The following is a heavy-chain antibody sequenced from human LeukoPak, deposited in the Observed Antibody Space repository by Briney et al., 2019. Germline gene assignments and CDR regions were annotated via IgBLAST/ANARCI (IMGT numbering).Heavy chain of an antibody. Sequence: ASVKVSCKASGYTFTSYGISWVRQAPGQGLEWMGRISAYNGNTNYAQKLQGRVTMTTDTSTSTAYMELRSLRSDDTAVYYCARDPSIAAAGNFDYWGQGTLVTVSS. CDR1: GYTFTSYG. V-gene: IGHV1-18*01. D-gene: IGHD6-13*01. J-gene: IGHJ4*02. CDR2: ISAYNGNT. CDR3: ARDPSIAAAGNFDY.